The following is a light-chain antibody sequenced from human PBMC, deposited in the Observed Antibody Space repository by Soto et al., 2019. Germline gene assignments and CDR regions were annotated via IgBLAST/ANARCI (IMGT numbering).Light chain of an antibody. CDR1: QTVSSK. CDR3: QQYGSSPRT. CDR2: DTS. Sequence: EIVLTQSPATLSSSPGERATLSCRASQTVSSKLAWYQHKPGQAPRLLIYDTSNRATGIPARFSGSGSGTDFTLTISRLEPEDFAVYYCQQYGSSPRTFGQGTKVDIK. V-gene: IGKV3-20*01. J-gene: IGKJ1*01.